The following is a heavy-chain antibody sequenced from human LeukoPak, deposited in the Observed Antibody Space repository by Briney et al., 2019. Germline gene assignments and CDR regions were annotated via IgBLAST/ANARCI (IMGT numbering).Heavy chain of an antibody. J-gene: IGHJ4*02. V-gene: IGHV4-59*06. Sequence: PSETLSLTCTVSGGSISSYYWSWIRQPPGKGLEWIGYIYYSGSTYYNPSHKSRVTISVDTSKNQFSLKLSSVTAADTAVYYCARVLYGDWYYFDYWGQGTLVTVSS. CDR2: IYYSGST. D-gene: IGHD4-17*01. CDR1: GGSISSYY. CDR3: ARVLYGDWYYFDY.